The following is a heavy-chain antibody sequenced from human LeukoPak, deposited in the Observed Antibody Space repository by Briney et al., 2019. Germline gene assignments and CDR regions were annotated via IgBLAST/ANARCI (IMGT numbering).Heavy chain of an antibody. V-gene: IGHV3-7*01. CDR2: IKEDGSEK. Sequence: AGGSLRLSCAASGFTFNSYWMTWVRQAPGKGLESVANIKEDGSEKYYVDSMKGRFTISRGNAKNSLYLQMNSLRAEDTAVYYCARVGSGYALDCWGQGTLVTVSS. CDR3: ARVGSGYALDC. CDR1: GFTFNSYW. D-gene: IGHD5-12*01. J-gene: IGHJ4*02.